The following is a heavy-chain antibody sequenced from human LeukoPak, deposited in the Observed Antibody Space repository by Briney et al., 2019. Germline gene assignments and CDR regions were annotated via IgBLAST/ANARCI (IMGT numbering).Heavy chain of an antibody. CDR1: GFTFSSYE. CDR2: ISSSGSTI. D-gene: IGHD3-3*01. V-gene: IGHV3-48*03. Sequence: GGSLRLSCAASGFTFSSYEMNWVRQAPGKGLEWVSYISSSGSTIYYADSVKGRFTISRDNAKNSLYLQMNSLRAEDTAVYYCARVPLMYYDFWSGPRYYYYYYMDVWGKGPRSPSP. J-gene: IGHJ6*03. CDR3: ARVPLMYYDFWSGPRYYYYYYMDV.